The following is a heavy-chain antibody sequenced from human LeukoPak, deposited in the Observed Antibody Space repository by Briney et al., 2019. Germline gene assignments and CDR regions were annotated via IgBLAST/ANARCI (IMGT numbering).Heavy chain of an antibody. D-gene: IGHD3-10*01. V-gene: IGHV3-48*03. J-gene: IGHJ4*02. CDR3: ARDHYYGSGSFDY. CDR1: GYSFSRYE. Sequence: GGSLRLSCAASGYSFSRYEMKLGRQAPGTGLEWISYISSSNTIYYADSVKGRFTISRDNANNSLYLQMNSLRAEDTAVYYCARDHYYGSGSFDYWGQGTLVTVSS. CDR2: ISSSNTI.